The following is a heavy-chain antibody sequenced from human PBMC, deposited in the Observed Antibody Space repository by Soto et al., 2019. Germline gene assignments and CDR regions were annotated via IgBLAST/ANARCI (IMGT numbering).Heavy chain of an antibody. V-gene: IGHV3-23*01. D-gene: IGHD2-15*01. CDR1: GFTFSSYA. CDR2: ISGSGGST. Sequence: GGSLRLSCAASGFTFSSYAMSWVRQAPGKGLEWVSAISGSGGSTYYADSVKGRFTISRDNSKNTLYLQMNSLRAEDTAVYYCAKGLWFDSGVAAIGSSFDYWGQGTLVTVSS. J-gene: IGHJ4*02. CDR3: AKGLWFDSGVAAIGSSFDY.